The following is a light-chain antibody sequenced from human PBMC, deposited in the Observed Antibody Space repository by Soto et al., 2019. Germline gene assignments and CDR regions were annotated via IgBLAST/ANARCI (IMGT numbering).Light chain of an antibody. J-gene: IGKJ5*01. Sequence: IQVTQSPSSLSASVGDRVTITCRASQGISNYLAWYQQKPGKTPRLLIYGATTLQSGVPSRFSGSGSGTDFALTSSSLQPEDFATYYCQQLKSYDTFGQGTRLEI. CDR1: QGISNY. V-gene: IGKV1-9*01. CDR3: QQLKSYDT. CDR2: GAT.